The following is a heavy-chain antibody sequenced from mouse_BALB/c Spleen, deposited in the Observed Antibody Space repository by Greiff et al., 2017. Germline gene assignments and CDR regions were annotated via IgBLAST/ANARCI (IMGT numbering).Heavy chain of an antibody. V-gene: IGHV14-3*02. CDR3: ARPSSYDGYAY. CDR1: GFNIKDYY. J-gene: IGHJ3*01. CDR2: IDPANGNT. Sequence: VQLQQSGAELVRSGASVKLSCTASGFNIKDYYMHWVKQRPEQGLEWIGRIDPANGNTKYDPKFQGKATITADTSSNTAYLQLSSLTSEDTAVYYCARPSSYDGYAYWGQGTLVTVSA. D-gene: IGHD2-3*01.